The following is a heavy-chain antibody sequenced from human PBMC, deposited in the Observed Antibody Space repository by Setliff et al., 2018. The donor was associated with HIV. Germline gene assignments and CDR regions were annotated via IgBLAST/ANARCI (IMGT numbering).Heavy chain of an antibody. Sequence: GGSLRLSCAASGFSFSSYGMQWVRQAPGKGLEWVTFIAYDGSREQYIDSVKGRFTISRDTSKNTVYLHMDSLRVEDTAVYYCARETMYDSRGYLSHYFDYWGQGTPVTVSS. CDR1: GFSFSSYG. CDR2: IAYDGSRE. CDR3: ARETMYDSRGYLSHYFDY. D-gene: IGHD3-22*01. J-gene: IGHJ4*02. V-gene: IGHV3-30*02.